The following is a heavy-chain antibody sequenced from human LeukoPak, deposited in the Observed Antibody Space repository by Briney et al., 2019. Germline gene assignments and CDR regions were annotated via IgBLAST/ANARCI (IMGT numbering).Heavy chain of an antibody. Sequence: SQTLSLTCTVSGGSISSGSYYWSWIRQPAGKGLEWIGRIYTSGSTNYNPSLKSRVTISVDTSKNQFSLKLSSVTAADTAVYYCARELGGYNWNKSPYYFDYWGQGTLVTVSS. CDR1: GGSISSGSYY. D-gene: IGHD1/OR15-1a*01. V-gene: IGHV4-61*02. CDR3: ARELGGYNWNKSPYYFDY. J-gene: IGHJ4*02. CDR2: IYTSGST.